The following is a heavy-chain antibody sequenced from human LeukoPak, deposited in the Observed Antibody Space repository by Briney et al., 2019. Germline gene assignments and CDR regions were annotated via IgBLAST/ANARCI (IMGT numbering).Heavy chain of an antibody. D-gene: IGHD6-13*01. V-gene: IGHV4-4*07. CDR3: AREYSSPKISDPVISYYYMDV. J-gene: IGHJ6*03. Sequence: PSQTLSLTRTVAGGSISRYYWSWIRQPAGKGLEWIGRIYTRGSTNYNPTLKRRATMSVETSKNEFSLKLSSVTAADTAVYYCAREYSSPKISDPVISYYYMDVWGKGTTVTVSS. CDR1: GGSISRYY. CDR2: IYTRGST.